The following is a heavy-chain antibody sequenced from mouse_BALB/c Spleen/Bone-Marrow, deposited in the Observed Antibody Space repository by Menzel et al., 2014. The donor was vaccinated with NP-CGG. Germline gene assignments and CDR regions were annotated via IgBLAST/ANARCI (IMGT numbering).Heavy chain of an antibody. Sequence: VHLVESLSVLVRPGASVKLSCKASGYTFTSSWMHWAKQRPGQGLEWIGEIHPNSGNTNYNEKFKGKATLTVDTSSSTAYVDLSSLTSEDSAVYYCARSGFDYWGQGTTLTVSS. D-gene: IGHD4-1*01. V-gene: IGHV1S130*01. J-gene: IGHJ2*01. CDR3: ARSGFDY. CDR2: IHPNSGNT. CDR1: GYTFTSSW.